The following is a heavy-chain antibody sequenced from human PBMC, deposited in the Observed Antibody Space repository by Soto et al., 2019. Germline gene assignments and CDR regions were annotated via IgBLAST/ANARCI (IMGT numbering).Heavy chain of an antibody. CDR2: IIPILGIA. Sequence: QVQLVQSGAEVKKPGSSVKVSCKASGGTFSSYTISWVRQAPGQGLEWMGRIIPILGIANYAQKFQGRVTITADKSTSTAYRELSSMRSEDTAAYYCAREELATMRYWGQGTLVTVSS. J-gene: IGHJ4*02. D-gene: IGHD5-12*01. CDR1: GGTFSSYT. CDR3: AREELATMRY. V-gene: IGHV1-69*08.